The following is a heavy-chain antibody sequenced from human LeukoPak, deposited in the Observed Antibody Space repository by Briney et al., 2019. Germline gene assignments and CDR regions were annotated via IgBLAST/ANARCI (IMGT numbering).Heavy chain of an antibody. CDR3: AKDCPGDGFDY. J-gene: IGHJ4*02. CDR2: ISYDGSNK. CDR1: GFTFSSYG. Sequence: GGSLRLSCAASGFTFSSYGMHWVRQAPGKGLEWVTVISYDGSNKYYADSVKGRFTISRDNSKNTLYLQMNSLRAEDTAVYYCAKDCPGDGFDYWGQGTLVTVSS. D-gene: IGHD2-21*02. V-gene: IGHV3-30*18.